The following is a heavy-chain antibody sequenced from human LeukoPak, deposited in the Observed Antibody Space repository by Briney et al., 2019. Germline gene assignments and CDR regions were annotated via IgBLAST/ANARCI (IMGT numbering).Heavy chain of an antibody. CDR1: GGSISSGGYS. J-gene: IGHJ3*02. CDR3: ARGRFGENTDAFGI. Sequence: TLSLTCAVSGGSISSGGYSWSWIRQPPGKGLEWIGYIYHSGSTYYNPSLKSRVTISVDRSKNQFSLKLSSVTAADTAVYYCARGRFGENTDAFGIWGQGTMVTVSS. CDR2: IYHSGST. V-gene: IGHV4-30-2*01. D-gene: IGHD3-10*01.